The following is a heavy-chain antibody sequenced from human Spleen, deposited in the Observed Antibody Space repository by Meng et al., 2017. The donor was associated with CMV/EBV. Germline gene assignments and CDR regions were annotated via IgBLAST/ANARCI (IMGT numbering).Heavy chain of an antibody. J-gene: IGHJ6*02. CDR3: ARERGLQSVYYYYGMDV. Sequence: GGSLRLSSAASGFHFSNYAMDWVRLAPGKGLEWVAIISHDGSNKHYADFVNGRFTISRDNSKNTVYLQMNSLRPEDTAVYYCARERGLQSVYYYYGMDVWGQGTTVTVSS. V-gene: IGHV3-30*04. D-gene: IGHD4-11*01. CDR2: ISHDGSNK. CDR1: GFHFSNYA.